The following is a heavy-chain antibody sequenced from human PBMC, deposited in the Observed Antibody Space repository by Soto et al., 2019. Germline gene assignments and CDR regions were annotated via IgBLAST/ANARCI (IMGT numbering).Heavy chain of an antibody. CDR3: AGDVATPRAGYYYGMDV. V-gene: IGHV4-59*01. Sequence: QVQLQESGPGLVKPSETLSLTCTVSGGSISSYYWSWIRQPPGKGLEWIGYIYYSGSTNYNPSLKMPATTPADTSKNQFSLKLGSVTAADTAVEYCAGDVATPRAGYYYGMDVWGQGTTVTVSS. CDR1: GGSISSYY. CDR2: IYYSGST. D-gene: IGHD5-12*01. J-gene: IGHJ6*02.